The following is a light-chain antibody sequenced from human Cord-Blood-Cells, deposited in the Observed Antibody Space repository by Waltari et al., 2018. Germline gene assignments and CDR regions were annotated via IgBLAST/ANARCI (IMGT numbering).Light chain of an antibody. CDR2: EGS. J-gene: IGLJ2*01. CDR3: CSYAGSSTLV. Sequence: QSALTQPASVSGSPGPSITISCTGTSRDVGSYNLVSWYQQHPGKAPKLMIYEGSKRPSGVSNRFSGSKSGHTASLTISGLQAEDEADYYCCSYAGSSTLVFGGGTKLTVL. CDR1: SRDVGSYNL. V-gene: IGLV2-23*01.